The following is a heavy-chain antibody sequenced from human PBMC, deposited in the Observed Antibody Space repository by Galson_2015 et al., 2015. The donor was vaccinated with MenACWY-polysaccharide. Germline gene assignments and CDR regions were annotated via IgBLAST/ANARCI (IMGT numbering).Heavy chain of an antibody. CDR1: GYTFTSYA. V-gene: IGHV7-4-1*02. J-gene: IGHJ6*02. Sequence: SVKVSCKASGYTFTSYAMNWVRQAPGQGLEWMGWINTNTGNPTYAQGFTGRFVFSLDTSVSTAYLQISSLKAEDTAVYYCARSTAMVSSYYYGMDVWGQGTTVTVSS. CDR3: ARSTAMVSSYYYGMDV. D-gene: IGHD5-18*01. CDR2: INTNTGNP.